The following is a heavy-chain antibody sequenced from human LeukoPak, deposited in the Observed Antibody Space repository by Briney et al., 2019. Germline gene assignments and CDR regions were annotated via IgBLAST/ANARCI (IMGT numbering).Heavy chain of an antibody. V-gene: IGHV4-59*01. J-gene: IGHJ3*02. D-gene: IGHD4-23*01. CDR2: IYYSGST. CDR1: GGSISSYY. CDR3: ARDRGGNDDAFDI. Sequence: SETLSLTCTVSGGSISSYYWSWIRQPPGKGLEWIGYIYYSGSTNYNPSLKSRVTISVDTSKNQFSLKLSSVTAADTAVYYCARDRGGNDDAFDIWGQGTMVTVSS.